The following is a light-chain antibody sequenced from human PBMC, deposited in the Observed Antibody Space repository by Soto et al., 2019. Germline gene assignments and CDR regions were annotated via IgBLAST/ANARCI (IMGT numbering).Light chain of an antibody. CDR3: RSYTNNSSLYV. CDR2: EVT. J-gene: IGLJ1*01. V-gene: IGLV2-14*01. Sequence: QSALTQPASVSGSPGQSISISCTGTSSDIGGSKYVSWYQQHPGTAPKLLIYEVTYRPSGVSDRFSGSKSGNTASLTVSGLQAEDEADYYCRSYTNNSSLYVFGTGTKLTVL. CDR1: SSDIGGSKY.